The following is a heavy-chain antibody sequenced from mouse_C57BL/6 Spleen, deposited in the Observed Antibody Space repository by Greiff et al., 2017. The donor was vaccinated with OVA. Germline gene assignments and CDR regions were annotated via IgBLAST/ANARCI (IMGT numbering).Heavy chain of an antibody. Sequence: QVQLQQSGAELVRPGTSVKMSCKASGYTFTNYWIGWAKQRPGHGLEWIGDIYPGGGYTNYNEKFKGKATLTADKSSSTAYMQFSSLTSEDSAIYDCARRGYYGSSPHFDYWGQGTTLTVSS. J-gene: IGHJ2*01. CDR1: GYTFTNYW. V-gene: IGHV1-63*01. CDR2: IYPGGGYT. D-gene: IGHD1-1*01. CDR3: ARRGYYGSSPHFDY.